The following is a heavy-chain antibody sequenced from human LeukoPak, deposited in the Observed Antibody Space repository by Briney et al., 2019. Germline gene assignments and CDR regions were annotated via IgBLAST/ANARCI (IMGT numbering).Heavy chain of an antibody. J-gene: IGHJ5*02. CDR3: ARYRITIFGVVIRNSFDP. CDR1: GFTFSSYS. V-gene: IGHV3-21*01. Sequence: SGWSLRLSCAASGFTFSSYSMNWVRQAPGKGLEWVSSISSSSSYIYYADSVKGRFTISRDNAKNSLYLQMNSLRAEDTAVYYCARYRITIFGVVIRNSFDPWGQGTLVTVSS. D-gene: IGHD3-3*01. CDR2: ISSSSSYI.